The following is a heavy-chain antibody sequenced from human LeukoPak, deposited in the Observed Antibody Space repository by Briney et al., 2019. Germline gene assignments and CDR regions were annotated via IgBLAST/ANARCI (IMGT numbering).Heavy chain of an antibody. D-gene: IGHD6-13*01. J-gene: IGHJ4*02. V-gene: IGHV3-30*02. CDR2: IRYDGSNK. CDR1: GFTFSSYA. CDR3: AESSSWYYTPDY. Sequence: GGSLRLSCAASGFTFSSYAMHWVRQAPGKGLEWVAFIRYDGSNKYYADSVKGRFTISRDNSKNTLYLQMNSLRAEDTAVYYCAESSSWYYTPDYWGQGTLVTVSS.